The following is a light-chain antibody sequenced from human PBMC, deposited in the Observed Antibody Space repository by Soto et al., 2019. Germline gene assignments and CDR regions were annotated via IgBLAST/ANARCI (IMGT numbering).Light chain of an antibody. V-gene: IGKV3-11*01. CDR1: QSVSSY. CDR3: QQRSNWPPYT. CDR2: DAS. J-gene: IGKJ2*01. Sequence: EIVLTQSPATLSLSPGERATLSCRASQSVSSYLAWYQQKPGQAHRLLIYDASNRATGIPARFSGSGSGTDFTLTISSLEPEDFAVYYCQQRSNWPPYTFAQGTKLQIK.